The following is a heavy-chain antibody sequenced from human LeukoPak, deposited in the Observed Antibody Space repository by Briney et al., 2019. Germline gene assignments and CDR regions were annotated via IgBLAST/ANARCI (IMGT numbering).Heavy chain of an antibody. V-gene: IGHV3-9*01. Sequence: GGSLRLSCAASGFTFDDYAMHWVRQAPGKGLEWVSGISWNSGSIGYADSVKGRFTISRDNAKNSLYLQMNSLRAEDTALYYCAKDILGGAFDIWGQGTMVTVSS. CDR1: GFTFDDYA. CDR2: ISWNSGSI. D-gene: IGHD2-15*01. CDR3: AKDILGGAFDI. J-gene: IGHJ3*02.